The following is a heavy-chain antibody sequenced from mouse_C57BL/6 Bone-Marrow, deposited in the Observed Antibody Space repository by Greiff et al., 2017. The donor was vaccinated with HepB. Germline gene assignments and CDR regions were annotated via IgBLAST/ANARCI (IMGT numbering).Heavy chain of an antibody. Sequence: QVQLKQPGAELVKPGASVKLSCKASGYTFTSYWMHWVKQRPGQGLEWIGMIHPNSGSTNYNEKFKSKATLTVDKSSSTAYMQLSSLTSEDSAVYYCARCNYYGSSYNAMDYWGQGTSVTVSS. CDR1: GYTFTSYW. J-gene: IGHJ4*01. CDR2: IHPNSGST. D-gene: IGHD1-1*01. CDR3: ARCNYYGSSYNAMDY. V-gene: IGHV1-64*01.